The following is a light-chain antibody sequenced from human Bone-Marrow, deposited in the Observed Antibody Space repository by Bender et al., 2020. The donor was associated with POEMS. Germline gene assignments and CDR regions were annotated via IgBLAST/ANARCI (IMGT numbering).Light chain of an antibody. CDR1: GSDIADYNY. Sequence: QSALTQPASVSGSPGQSITISCTGTGSDIADYNYVSWYQRHPGKVPKLLIYDVTNRPSGISDRFSGSKSGNTASLTISGLQSEDEADYYCSSYTGSSTWVFGGGTKVTVL. V-gene: IGLV2-14*03. CDR3: SSYTGSSTWV. J-gene: IGLJ3*02. CDR2: DVT.